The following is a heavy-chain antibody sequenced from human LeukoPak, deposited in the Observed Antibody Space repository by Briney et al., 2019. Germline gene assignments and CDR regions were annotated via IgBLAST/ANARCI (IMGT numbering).Heavy chain of an antibody. CDR2: IYYSGST. D-gene: IGHD2-2*01. J-gene: IGHJ4*02. CDR1: GFSISSGGYY. V-gene: IGHV4-31*03. Sequence: SSETLSLTGTVSGFSISSGGYYWSWIRQHPGKGLEWIGYIYYSGSTYYNPSLNSRVTISEDTSKNQFSLKLTSVTAADTAVYYCARDLVVWGQGTLVTVSS. CDR3: ARDLVV.